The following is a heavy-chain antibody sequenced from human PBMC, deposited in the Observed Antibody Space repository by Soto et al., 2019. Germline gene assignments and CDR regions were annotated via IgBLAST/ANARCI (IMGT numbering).Heavy chain of an antibody. CDR1: ESPFGAFP. D-gene: IGHD3-9*01. CDR3: AKADRYFDWLFLS. J-gene: IGHJ5*02. CDR2: ISGSGAGT. V-gene: IGHV3-23*01. Sequence: EVQLLESGGGLVQPGGSRGLPCAPLESPFGAFPRSWVPKAPGRGGEWLSAISGSGAGTYYADSVKGRFTISRDNSKNTLYLQMSSLRAEDTAVYYCAKADRYFDWLFLSWGQGTLVIVSS.